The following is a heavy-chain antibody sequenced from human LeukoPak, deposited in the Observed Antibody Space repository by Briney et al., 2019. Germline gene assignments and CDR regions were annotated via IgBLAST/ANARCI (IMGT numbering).Heavy chain of an antibody. V-gene: IGHV1-24*01. J-gene: IGHJ4*02. CDR3: ATGNMVRGVIIGAVFDY. CDR1: GYTLTELS. Sequence: ASVKVSCKVSGYTLTELSMHWVRQAPGKGLEWMGGFDPEDGETIYAQKFQGRVTMTEDTSTDTAYMELSSLRSEDTAVYYCATGNMVRGVIIGAVFDYWGQGTLVTASS. D-gene: IGHD3-10*01. CDR2: FDPEDGET.